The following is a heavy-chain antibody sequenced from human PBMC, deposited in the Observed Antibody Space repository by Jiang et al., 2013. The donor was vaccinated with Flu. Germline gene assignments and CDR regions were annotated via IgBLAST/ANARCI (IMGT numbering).Heavy chain of an antibody. CDR3: ARGYLDVWGSYFDY. Sequence: GAEVKKPGASVKVSCKASGYTFTGYYMHWVRQAPGQGLEWMGWVSAYNGNTNYAQKLQGRVTMTTDTSTSTAYMELRSLRSDDTAVYYCARGYLDVWGSYFDYWGQGTLVTVSS. D-gene: IGHD3-16*01. J-gene: IGHJ4*02. CDR2: VSAYNGNT. CDR1: GYTFTGYY. V-gene: IGHV1-18*04.